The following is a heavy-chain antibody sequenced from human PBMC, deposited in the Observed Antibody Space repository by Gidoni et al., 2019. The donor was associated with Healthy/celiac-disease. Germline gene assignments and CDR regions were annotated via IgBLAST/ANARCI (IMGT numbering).Heavy chain of an antibody. CDR2: IYYSGST. CDR1: GGSISSGGDY. J-gene: IGHJ3*02. D-gene: IGHD3-9*01. V-gene: IGHV4-31*03. CDR3: ARGYFDWPREAFDI. Sequence: QVQLQESGPGRVKPSQTLSITCTVSGGSISSGGDYWSWIRQHPGKGLEWIGYIYYSGSTYSNPSLKSRVTISVDTSKNQFSLKLSSVTAADTAVYYCARGYFDWPREAFDIWGQGTMVTVSS.